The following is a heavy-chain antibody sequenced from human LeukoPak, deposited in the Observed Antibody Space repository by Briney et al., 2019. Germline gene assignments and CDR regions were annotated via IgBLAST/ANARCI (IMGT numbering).Heavy chain of an antibody. V-gene: IGHV4-31*03. CDR1: GDSMRTSDHY. Sequence: SETLSLTCTVSGDSMRTSDHYWAWIRQHTGKGPETIGFINHRGTTNHNPSLKNRVAMSVDASKNQFSLRLSSMTAADTAVYFCARGGNRFGGFYLDYWGQGILVTVYS. J-gene: IGHJ4*02. D-gene: IGHD3-10*01. CDR3: ARGGNRFGGFYLDY. CDR2: INHRGTT.